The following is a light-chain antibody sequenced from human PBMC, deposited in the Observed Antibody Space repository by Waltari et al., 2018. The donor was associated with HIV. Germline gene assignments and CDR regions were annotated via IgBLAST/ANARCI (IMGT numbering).Light chain of an antibody. Sequence: EFVFAQSPATLSLSPGERATLSCRASQSVSSFLAWYQQKAGQATRLLIYDASNRAPGIPARFSGSGSGTDFTLTISRLEPEDVAVYYCQQRTNWPPGLSFGGGTKVEIK. V-gene: IGKV3-11*01. CDR3: QQRTNWPPGLS. J-gene: IGKJ4*01. CDR2: DAS. CDR1: QSVSSF.